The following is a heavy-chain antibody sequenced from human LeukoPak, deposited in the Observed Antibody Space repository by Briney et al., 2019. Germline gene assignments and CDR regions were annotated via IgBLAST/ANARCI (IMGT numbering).Heavy chain of an antibody. Sequence: SVKVSCKASGGTFSSYAISWVRQAPGQGLEWMGGIIPIFGTANYAQKFQGRVTITADESTSTAHMELSSLRSEDTAVYYCARDTGSGSTVGDAFDIWGQGTMVTVSS. J-gene: IGHJ3*02. CDR3: ARDTGSGSTVGDAFDI. CDR2: IIPIFGTA. V-gene: IGHV1-69*13. CDR1: GGTFSSYA. D-gene: IGHD4-17*01.